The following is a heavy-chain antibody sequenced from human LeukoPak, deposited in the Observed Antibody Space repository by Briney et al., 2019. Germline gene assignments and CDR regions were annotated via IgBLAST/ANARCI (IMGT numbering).Heavy chain of an antibody. D-gene: IGHD1-26*01. V-gene: IGHV3-23*01. J-gene: IGHJ4*02. CDR2: IGGSSGST. CDR3: AWELPTDY. CDR1: GFIFSSYA. Sequence: PGGSLRLPCAASGFIFSSYAMSWVRQAPGKGLEWVSGIGGSSGSTYYADSVKGRFTIARDNSKNTLYLQMDSLRAEDTAVYYCAWELPTDYWGQGTLVTVS.